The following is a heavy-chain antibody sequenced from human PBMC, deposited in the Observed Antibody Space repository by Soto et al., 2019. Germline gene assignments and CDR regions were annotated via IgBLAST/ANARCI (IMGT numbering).Heavy chain of an antibody. CDR1: GGSFSGYY. V-gene: IGHV4-34*01. Sequence: PSETLSLTCAVYGGSFSGYYWSWIRQPPGKGLEWIGEINHSGSTNYNPSLKSRVTISVDTSKNQFSLKLSSVTAADTAVYYCARGLYCTNGVCYRWFDTWGQGTLVTVSS. D-gene: IGHD2-8*01. CDR3: ARGLYCTNGVCYRWFDT. CDR2: INHSGST. J-gene: IGHJ5*02.